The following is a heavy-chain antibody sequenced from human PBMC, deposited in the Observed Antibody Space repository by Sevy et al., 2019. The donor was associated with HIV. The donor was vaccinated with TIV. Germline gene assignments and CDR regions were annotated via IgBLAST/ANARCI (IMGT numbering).Heavy chain of an antibody. CDR2: IFSGGRT. J-gene: IGHJ6*02. D-gene: IGHD4-4*01. V-gene: IGHV3-53*01. CDR1: GFAVSDNC. Sequence: GGSLRLSCAVSGFAVSDNCMCWVRQSPGMGLEWVSVIFSGGRTSYADSVKGRFTVSRDGSKNTLYLQMDNLRAEDTATYYCARDRVVHNDYIFVAYYYGMDVWGQRTTVTVSS. CDR3: ARDRVVHNDYIFVAYYYGMDV.